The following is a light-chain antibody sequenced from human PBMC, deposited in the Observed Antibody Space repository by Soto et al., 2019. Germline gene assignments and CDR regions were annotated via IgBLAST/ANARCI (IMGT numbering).Light chain of an antibody. Sequence: QSALTQPASVSGSPGQSITISCTGTSSDVGSYNLVSWYQQHPGKAPKLLISDVTKRPSGVSNRFSGSKSGNTASLTISGRPAEDEADYYCCSYSVSGTSWVFGGGTQLTVL. V-gene: IGLV2-23*02. CDR1: SSDVGSYNL. CDR2: DVT. J-gene: IGLJ3*02. CDR3: CSYSVSGTSWV.